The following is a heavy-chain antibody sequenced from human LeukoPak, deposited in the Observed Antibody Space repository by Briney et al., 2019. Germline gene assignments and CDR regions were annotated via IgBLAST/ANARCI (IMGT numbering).Heavy chain of an antibody. J-gene: IGHJ4*02. CDR1: GFTFSTYE. D-gene: IGHD1-1*01. Sequence: GGSLRLSCAASGFTFSTYEMNWVRQAPGKGLEWVSHISSGGSTIYYADSVKGRFTISRDDAKNSLYLQMNSLRAEDTAVYYCARRPGTLPLDYWGQGTLVTVSS. V-gene: IGHV3-48*03. CDR2: ISSGGSTI. CDR3: ARRPGTLPLDY.